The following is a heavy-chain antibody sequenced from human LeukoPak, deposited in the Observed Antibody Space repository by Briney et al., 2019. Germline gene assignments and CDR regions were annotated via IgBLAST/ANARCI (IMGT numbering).Heavy chain of an antibody. J-gene: IGHJ4*02. V-gene: IGHV4-30-2*01. CDR3: ARHQPVSSSWYVTSLFDY. Sequence: PSETLSLTCAVSGGSISSGGYSWSWIRQPPGKGLEWIGYIYHSGSTYYNPSLKSRVTISVDRSKNQFSLKLSSVTAADTVVYYCARHQPVSSSWYVTSLFDYWGQGTLVTVSS. CDR1: GGSISSGGYS. D-gene: IGHD6-13*01. CDR2: IYHSGST.